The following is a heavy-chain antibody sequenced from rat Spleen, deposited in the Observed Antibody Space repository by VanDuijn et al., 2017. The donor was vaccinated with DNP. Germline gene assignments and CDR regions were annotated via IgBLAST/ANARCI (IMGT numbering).Heavy chain of an antibody. CDR2: ISYDGGSS. D-gene: IGHD4-3*01. Sequence: EVQLVESGGGLVLPGRSLKLSCAASGFTFSDYSMAWVRQAPTKGLEWVAYISYDGGSSYYGDSVKGRFTISRDNAKNTLYLQMNSLRSEDMATYYCVRWSSGHFDYWGQGVMVPVSS. CDR3: VRWSSGHFDY. CDR1: GFTFSDYS. V-gene: IGHV5-22*01. J-gene: IGHJ2*01.